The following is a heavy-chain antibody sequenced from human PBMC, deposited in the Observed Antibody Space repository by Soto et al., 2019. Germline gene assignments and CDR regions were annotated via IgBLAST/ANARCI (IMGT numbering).Heavy chain of an antibody. CDR1: GFTFTSSA. Sequence: GASVKVSCKASGFTFTSSAVQWVRQARGQRLEWIGWIVVGSGNTNYAQKFQERVTITKDTSKNQLVLTMTNMDPVDTGTYYCAQLPWKQLWPRAPVVNWGQGTPVTVSS. CDR3: AQLPWKQLWPRAPVVN. CDR2: IVVGSGNT. V-gene: IGHV1-58*01. D-gene: IGHD5-18*01. J-gene: IGHJ4*02.